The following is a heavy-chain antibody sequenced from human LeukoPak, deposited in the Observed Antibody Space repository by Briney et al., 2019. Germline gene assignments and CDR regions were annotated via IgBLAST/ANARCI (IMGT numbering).Heavy chain of an antibody. D-gene: IGHD6-6*01. CDR1: GYTFTGYY. V-gene: IGHV1-2*02. CDR3: AREFLEHSSSSGDRYYYYYGMDV. Sequence: ASVKVSCKASGYTFTGYYMHWVRQAPGQGLEWMGWINLNSGGTNYAQKFQGRVTMTRDTSISTAYMELSRLRSDDTAVYYCAREFLEHSSSSGDRYYYYYGMDVWGQGTTVTVSS. CDR2: INLNSGGT. J-gene: IGHJ6*02.